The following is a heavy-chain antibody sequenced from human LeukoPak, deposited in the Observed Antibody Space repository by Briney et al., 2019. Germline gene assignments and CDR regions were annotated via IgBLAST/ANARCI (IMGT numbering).Heavy chain of an antibody. V-gene: IGHV3-23*01. CDR2: IRGSGGST. J-gene: IGHJ4*02. D-gene: IGHD3-16*02. Sequence: PGGSLRLSCAASGFTFSSYGMSWVRQAPGKGLEWISAIRGSGGSTYYADSVKGRFTISRDNSKNTLYLQMNSLRAEDTAVYYCAKDWYYDYVWGSYRHPFDYWGQGTLVTVSS. CDR1: GFTFSSYG. CDR3: AKDWYYDYVWGSYRHPFDY.